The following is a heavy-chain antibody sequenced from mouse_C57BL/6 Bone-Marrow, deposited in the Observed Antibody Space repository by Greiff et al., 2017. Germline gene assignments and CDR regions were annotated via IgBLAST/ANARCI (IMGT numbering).Heavy chain of an antibody. V-gene: IGHV3-6*01. Sequence: EVQLQQSGSGLVKPSQSLSLTCSVTGYSITSGYYWNWIRQFPGNKLEWMGYISYDGSNNYNPSLKNRISITRDTSKNQFFLKLNSVTTEDTATYYCARDGYYVWFAYWGQGTLVTVSA. CDR1: GYSITSGYY. D-gene: IGHD2-3*01. J-gene: IGHJ3*01. CDR3: ARDGYYVWFAY. CDR2: ISYDGSN.